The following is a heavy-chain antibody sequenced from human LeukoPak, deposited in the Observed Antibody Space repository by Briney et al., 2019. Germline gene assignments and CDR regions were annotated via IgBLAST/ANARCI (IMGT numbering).Heavy chain of an antibody. CDR2: IYSGGST. V-gene: IGHV3-53*01. CDR1: GFTVSSNY. D-gene: IGHD5-12*01. CDR3: ASLVATNPFDY. J-gene: IGHJ4*02. Sequence: PGGSLRLSCAASGFTVSSNYMSWVRQAPGKGLEWVSVIYSGGSTYYADSVKGRFTISRDNSKNTLYLQMNSLRAEDTAVYYCASLVATNPFDYWGQGTLVTVSS.